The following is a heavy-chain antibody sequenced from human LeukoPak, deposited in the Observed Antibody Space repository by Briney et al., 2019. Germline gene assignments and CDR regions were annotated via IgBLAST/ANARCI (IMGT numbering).Heavy chain of an antibody. Sequence: SGGSLRLSCAASGFIFSSYTMNWVRQAPGKGLEWVSSISGSSSYIFYADSVKGRFTISRDNAKNSLYLQMNSLRDVDTAVYYCARVKAVARDFWGQGTLVTVSS. D-gene: IGHD6-19*01. CDR2: ISGSSSYI. V-gene: IGHV3-21*01. J-gene: IGHJ4*02. CDR1: GFIFSSYT. CDR3: ARVKAVARDF.